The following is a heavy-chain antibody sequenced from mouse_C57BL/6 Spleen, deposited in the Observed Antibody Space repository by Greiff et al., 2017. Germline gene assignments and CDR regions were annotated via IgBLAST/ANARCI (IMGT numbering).Heavy chain of an antibody. CDR1: GFSLTSYG. D-gene: IGHD1-1*01. J-gene: IGHJ4*01. CDR2: IWRGGST. CDR3: AKKNNYGSSYAMDY. Sequence: VQLQQSGPGLVQPSQSLSITCTVSGFSLTSYGVHWVRQSPGKGLEWLGVIWRGGSTDYNAAFMSRLSITKDNSKSQVFFKMNSLQADDTAIYYCAKKNNYGSSYAMDYWGQGTSVTVSS. V-gene: IGHV2-5*01.